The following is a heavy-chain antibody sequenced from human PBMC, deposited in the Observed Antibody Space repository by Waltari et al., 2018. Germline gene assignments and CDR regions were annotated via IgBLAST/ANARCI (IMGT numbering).Heavy chain of an antibody. J-gene: IGHJ6*03. V-gene: IGHV5-51*01. Sequence: EVQLVQSGAEVKKPAESLKISCKGSGYSFTSYWIGWVRQMPGKGLEWMGIIYPGDSDTRYSPSFQGQVTISADKSISTAYLQWSSLKASDTAMYYCARHAQPRFYYYYMDVWGKGTTVTISS. CDR2: IYPGDSDT. D-gene: IGHD2-2*01. CDR3: ARHAQPRFYYYYMDV. CDR1: GYSFTSYW.